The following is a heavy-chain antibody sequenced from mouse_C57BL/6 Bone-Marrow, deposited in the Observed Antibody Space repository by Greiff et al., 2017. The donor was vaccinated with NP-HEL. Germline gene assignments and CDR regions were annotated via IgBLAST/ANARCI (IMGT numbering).Heavy chain of an antibody. D-gene: IGHD2-2*01. CDR2: IWSDGST. CDR3: ARQGTMVTFRYAMDY. J-gene: IGHJ4*01. CDR1: GFSLTSYG. Sequence: VQVVESGPGLVAPSQSLSITCTVSGFSLTSYGVHWVRQPPGKGLEWLVVIWSDGSTTYNSALKSRLSISKDKSKSQVFLKRNRRQTDDTARYYCARQGTMVTFRYAMDYWGQGTSVTVSS. V-gene: IGHV2-6-1*01.